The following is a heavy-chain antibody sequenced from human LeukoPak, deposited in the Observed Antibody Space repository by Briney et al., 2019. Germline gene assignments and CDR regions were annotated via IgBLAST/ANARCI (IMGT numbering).Heavy chain of an antibody. V-gene: IGHV4-39*07. D-gene: IGHD3-9*01. CDR2: IYYSGST. J-gene: IGHJ4*02. CDR3: ARVERPYDILTGYSPYFDY. Sequence: SETLSLTCTVSGGSISSSSYYWGWIRQPPGKGLEWIGSIYYSGSTYYNPSLKSRVTISVDTSKNQFSLKLSSVTAADTAVYYCARVERPYDILTGYSPYFDYWGQGTLVTVSS. CDR1: GGSISSSSYY.